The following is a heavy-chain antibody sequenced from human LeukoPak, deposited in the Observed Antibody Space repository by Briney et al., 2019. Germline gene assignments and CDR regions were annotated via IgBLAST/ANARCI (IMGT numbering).Heavy chain of an antibody. CDR2: IYHSGST. CDR1: GVSISSSSYY. Sequence: SETLSLTCTVSGVSISSSSYYWGWLRQPPGKGLEWIVSIYHSGSTYYHPSLKSRVTISVDTSKNQFSLKLSSVTATDTAVYYCARDETYSSDWQSNHYYYYMDVWGKGTTVTVSS. CDR3: ARDETYSSDWQSNHYYYYMDV. J-gene: IGHJ6*03. V-gene: IGHV4-39*07. D-gene: IGHD6-19*01.